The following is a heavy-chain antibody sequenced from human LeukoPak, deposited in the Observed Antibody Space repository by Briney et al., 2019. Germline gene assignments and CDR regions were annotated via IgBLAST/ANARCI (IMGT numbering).Heavy chain of an antibody. Sequence: PSETLSLTCTVSSGSISTYYWSWIRQPAGKGLEWIGHIYTSGSANYNPSLKSRVTISLDTSKNQFPLKLSSVTAADTAVYYCAGHHPRNTVDFWGQGALVTVSS. D-gene: IGHD2-8*02. CDR2: IYTSGSA. CDR1: SGSISTYY. V-gene: IGHV4-4*07. CDR3: AGHHPRNTVDF. J-gene: IGHJ4*02.